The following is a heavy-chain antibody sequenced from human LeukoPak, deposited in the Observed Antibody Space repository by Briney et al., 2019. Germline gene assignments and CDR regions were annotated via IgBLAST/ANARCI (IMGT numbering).Heavy chain of an antibody. D-gene: IGHD2-2*01. CDR2: ISSSGSTI. V-gene: IGHV3-48*03. CDR1: GFTFSSYE. Sequence: GGSLRLSCAASGFTFSSYEMNWVRQAPGKGLEWVSYISSSGSTIYYADSVKGRFTISRDNAKNSLYLQMNSLRAEDTAVYYCARAPQPFDYWGQGTLVTVSS. J-gene: IGHJ4*02. CDR3: ARAPQPFDY.